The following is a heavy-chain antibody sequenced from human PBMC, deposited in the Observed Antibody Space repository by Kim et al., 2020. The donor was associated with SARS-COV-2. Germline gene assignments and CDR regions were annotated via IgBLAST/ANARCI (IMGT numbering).Heavy chain of an antibody. V-gene: IGHV4-4*07. J-gene: IGHJ5*02. CDR1: GGSISSYY. CDR2: IYTSGST. Sequence: SETLSLTCTVSGGSISSYYWSWIRQPAGKGLEWIGRIYTSGSTNYNPSLKSRVTMSVDTSKNQFSLKLSSVTAADTAVYYCARDWVPDGDYVGGFDPWGQGTLVTVSS. D-gene: IGHD4-17*01. CDR3: ARDWVPDGDYVGGFDP.